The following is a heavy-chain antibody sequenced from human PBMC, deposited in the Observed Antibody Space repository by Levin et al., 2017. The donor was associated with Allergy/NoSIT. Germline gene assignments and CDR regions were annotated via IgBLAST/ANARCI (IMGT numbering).Heavy chain of an antibody. V-gene: IGHV3-9*01. CDR1: GFTFDDYA. D-gene: IGHD6-13*01. Sequence: LSLTCAASGFTFDDYAMHWVRQAPGKGLEWVSGISWNSGSIGYADSVKGRFTISRDNAKNSLYLQMNSLRAEDTALYYCAKDGIAAAGIGYFDYWGQGTLVTVSS. J-gene: IGHJ4*02. CDR2: ISWNSGSI. CDR3: AKDGIAAAGIGYFDY.